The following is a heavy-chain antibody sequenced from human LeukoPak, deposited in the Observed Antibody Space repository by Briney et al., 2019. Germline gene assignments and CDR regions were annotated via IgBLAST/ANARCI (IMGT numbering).Heavy chain of an antibody. CDR1: GGTFSSYS. CDR3: ARGVMAAPQTFDY. V-gene: IGHV1-69*13. D-gene: IGHD2-15*01. CDR2: IVPIFGTA. J-gene: IGHJ4*02. Sequence: SVKVSCKASGGTFSSYSISWVRQAPGQGLEWMGGIVPIFGTADYAQKFQGRVTITADESTSKAYMELSSLRSEDTAVYYCARGVMAAPQTFDYWGQGTLVTVSS.